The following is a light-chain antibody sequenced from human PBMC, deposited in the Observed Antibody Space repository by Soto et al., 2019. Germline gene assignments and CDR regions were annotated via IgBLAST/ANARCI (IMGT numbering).Light chain of an antibody. Sequence: DIQVMQSPSSLSASVGDRITITCRPSQNINNYLNWFQQKPGKAPKLLIYATSNLQTGVPPRFSGGGSGTVFTLTIVSLQPEDFATYYCHQSYSTPPYTFGQGNKLEIK. CDR1: QNINNY. CDR3: HQSYSTPPYT. CDR2: ATS. V-gene: IGKV1-39*01. J-gene: IGKJ2*01.